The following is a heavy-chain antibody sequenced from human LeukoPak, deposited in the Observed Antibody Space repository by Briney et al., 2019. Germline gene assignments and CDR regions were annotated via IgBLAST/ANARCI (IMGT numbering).Heavy chain of an antibody. V-gene: IGHV1-46*01. J-gene: IGHJ4*02. CDR3: ARVMVVDCGGDRYSEGPFDY. CDR2: INPSGGST. CDR1: GYTFTSYY. Sequence: ASVKVSCKASGYTFTSYYMHWVRQAPGQGLEWMGIINPSGGSTSYAQKFQGRVTMTRDTSTSTVYMELSSLRSEDTAVYYCARVMVVDCGGDRYSEGPFDYWGQGTLVTVSS. D-gene: IGHD2-21*02.